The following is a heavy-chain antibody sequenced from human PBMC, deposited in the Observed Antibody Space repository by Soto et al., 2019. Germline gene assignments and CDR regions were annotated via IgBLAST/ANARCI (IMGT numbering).Heavy chain of an antibody. D-gene: IGHD5-12*01. V-gene: IGHV3-15*01. J-gene: IGHJ4*02. CDR2: VKSKTDGGTI. Sequence: EVQLVESGGGLVKPGGSLRLSCAASGFTFSNAWMTWVRQAPGKGLEWVGRVKSKTDGGTIDYAAPVKDRFTISIDDSKNTLYLQMNSLKTEDTAVYYCIGTYSGSSMRFDYWGQGTLVTVSS. CDR3: IGTYSGSSMRFDY. CDR1: GFTFSNAW.